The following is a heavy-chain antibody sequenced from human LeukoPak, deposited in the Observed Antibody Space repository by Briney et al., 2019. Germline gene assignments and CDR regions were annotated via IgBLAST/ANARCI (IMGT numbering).Heavy chain of an antibody. Sequence: PGRSLRLSCAASGFTLSSYGMHWVRQAPGKGVEWVAGIWYEGSKKYFPCSVNRPFTISRDNSKTTLYLQMNSLRAEDTAVYYCARLYSSGSYLDYWGQGTLVTVSS. J-gene: IGHJ4*02. CDR2: IWYEGSKK. V-gene: IGHV3-33*01. CDR3: ARLYSSGSYLDY. D-gene: IGHD6-19*01. CDR1: GFTLSSYG.